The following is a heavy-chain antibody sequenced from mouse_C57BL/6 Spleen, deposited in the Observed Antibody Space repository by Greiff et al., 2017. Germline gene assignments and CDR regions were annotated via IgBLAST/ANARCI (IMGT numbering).Heavy chain of an antibody. CDR1: GYSITSGYY. D-gene: IGHD2-10*01. CDR3: ARGGDLLSFDY. J-gene: IGHJ2*01. V-gene: IGHV3-6*01. CDR2: ISYDGSN. Sequence: DVQLQESGPGLVKPSQSLSLTCSVTGYSITSGYYWNWIRQFPGNKLEWMGYISYDGSNNYNPSLKNRISITRDTSKNQFFLKLNSVTTEDTATYYCARGGDLLSFDYWGQGTTLTVSS.